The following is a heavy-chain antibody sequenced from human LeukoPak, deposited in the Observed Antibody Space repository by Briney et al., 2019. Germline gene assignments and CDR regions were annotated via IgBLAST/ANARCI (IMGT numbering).Heavy chain of an antibody. D-gene: IGHD3-22*01. CDR2: IYYSGST. Sequence: PSETLSLTCIVSGGSISSYYWSWIRQHPGKGLEWIGYIYYSGSTYYNPSLKSRVTISVDTSKNQFSLKLSSVTAADTAVYYCARDSSGYYFSTHDAFDIWGQGTMVTVSS. J-gene: IGHJ3*02. CDR1: GGSISSYY. CDR3: ARDSSGYYFSTHDAFDI. V-gene: IGHV4-59*06.